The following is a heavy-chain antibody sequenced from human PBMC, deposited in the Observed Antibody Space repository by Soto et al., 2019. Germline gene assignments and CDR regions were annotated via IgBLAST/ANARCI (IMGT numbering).Heavy chain of an antibody. V-gene: IGHV4-39*01. CDR1: GGSISSSSYY. Sequence: PSETPSLTCTVSGGSISSSSYYWGWIRQPPGKGLEWIGSIYYSGNTYYNPSLKSRVTISVDTSKNQFSLKLSSVTAADTAVYYCARNVVVPAPAAFDIWGQGTMVTVSS. CDR3: ARNVVVPAPAAFDI. D-gene: IGHD2-2*01. CDR2: IYYSGNT. J-gene: IGHJ3*02.